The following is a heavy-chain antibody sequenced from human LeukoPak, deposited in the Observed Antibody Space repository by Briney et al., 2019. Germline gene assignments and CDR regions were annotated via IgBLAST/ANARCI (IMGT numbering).Heavy chain of an antibody. D-gene: IGHD6-25*01. CDR1: GVSITSSRYY. V-gene: IGHV4-39*02. CDR3: ARDSVGGTWYFDY. Sequence: SETLSLTCTVSGVSITSSRYYWGWIRQPPGKGLEWIATSYHTGSTYYTPSLKSRFTIFIDTSKSPFSLEMSSLGAADTAVYYCARDSVGGTWYFDYWGQGTLVTVSS. CDR2: SYHTGST. J-gene: IGHJ4*02.